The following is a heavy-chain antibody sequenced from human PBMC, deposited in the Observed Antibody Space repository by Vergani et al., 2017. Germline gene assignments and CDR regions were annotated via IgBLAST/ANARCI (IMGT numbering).Heavy chain of an antibody. V-gene: IGHV3-23*01. Sequence: EVQLLESGGGLVQPGGSLRLSCAASGFTFSSSAMSWVRQAPGKGLEWVSAISGSGGSTYYADSVKGRFTISRDNSKNTLYLQMNSLRAEDTAVYYCAKGRAYYDFWSGYYCFDYWGQGTLVTVSS. D-gene: IGHD3-3*01. CDR1: GFTFSSSA. J-gene: IGHJ4*02. CDR2: ISGSGGST. CDR3: AKGRAYYDFWSGYYCFDY.